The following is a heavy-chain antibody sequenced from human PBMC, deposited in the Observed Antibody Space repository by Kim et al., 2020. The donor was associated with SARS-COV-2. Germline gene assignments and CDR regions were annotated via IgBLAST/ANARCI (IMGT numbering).Heavy chain of an antibody. CDR3: AGQYGGFDF. J-gene: IGHJ2*01. CDR2: VYYSGST. D-gene: IGHD3-10*01. CDR1: GGSISSSSYY. Sequence: SETLSLTCTVSGGSISSSSYYWGWIRQPPGKGLEWIGSVYYSGSTYYTPSLKSRVTVSVDTSKNQFSLNLSSMTAADTAVYYCAGQYGGFDFWGRGTLVT. V-gene: IGHV4-39*01.